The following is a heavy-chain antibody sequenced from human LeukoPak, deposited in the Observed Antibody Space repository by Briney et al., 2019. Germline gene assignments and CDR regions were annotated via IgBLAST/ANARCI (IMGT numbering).Heavy chain of an antibody. J-gene: IGHJ4*02. V-gene: IGHV3-15*01. CDR1: GFTFSNAW. D-gene: IGHD3-22*01. Sequence: GGSLRLSCAASGFTFSNAWMSWVRQAPGKGLEWVGRIKSKTDGGTTDYAAPVKGRFTISRDDSKNTLYLQMNSLRAEDTAVYYCVSSSGSPFDYWGQGTLVTVSS. CDR2: IKSKTDGGTT. CDR3: VSSSGSPFDY.